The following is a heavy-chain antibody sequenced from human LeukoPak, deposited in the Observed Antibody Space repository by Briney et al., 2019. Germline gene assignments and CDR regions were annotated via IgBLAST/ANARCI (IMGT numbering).Heavy chain of an antibody. CDR3: ARGDRGTGQHFDY. V-gene: IGHV3-53*01. CDR1: GFTVSNNY. CDR2: IFAGVGT. Sequence: GGSLRLSCAASGFTVSNNYMTWVRQAPGKGLEWVSIIFAGVGTYYADSVRGRFTISRDNPKNTLYLQMNSLEAEDAAVYYCARGDRGTGQHFDYWGQGTLVTVSS. D-gene: IGHD1-1*01. J-gene: IGHJ4*02.